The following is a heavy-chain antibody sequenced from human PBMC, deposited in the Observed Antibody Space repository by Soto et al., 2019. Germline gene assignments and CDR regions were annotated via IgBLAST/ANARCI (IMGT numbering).Heavy chain of an antibody. V-gene: IGHV3-23*01. CDR2: ISGSGGTT. CDR3: AKSPKVISTSFDY. CDR1: GFTFSHSG. Sequence: PGGSLRLSCAASGFTFSHSGMHWVRQAPGKGLEWVAISGSGGTTYYADSVKGRFTISRDNSKDTLFLQMNSLRAEDAAIYYCAKSPKVISTSFDYWGQGSLVTVSS. D-gene: IGHD3-22*01. J-gene: IGHJ4*02.